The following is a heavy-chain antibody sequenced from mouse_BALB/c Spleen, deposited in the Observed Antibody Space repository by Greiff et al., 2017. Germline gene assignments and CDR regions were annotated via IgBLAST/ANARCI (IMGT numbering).Heavy chain of an antibody. CDR2: ISYSGST. CDR1: GDSFTSGY. Sequence: EVKLQESGPSLVKPSQTLSLTCSVSGDSFTSGYWNWIRKFPGNKLEYMGYISYSGSTYYNPSLKSRISITRDTSKNQYYLQLNSVTTEDTATYYCARYGNYEGGAMDYWGQGTSVTVSS. D-gene: IGHD2-1*01. CDR3: ARYGNYEGGAMDY. V-gene: IGHV3-8*02. J-gene: IGHJ4*01.